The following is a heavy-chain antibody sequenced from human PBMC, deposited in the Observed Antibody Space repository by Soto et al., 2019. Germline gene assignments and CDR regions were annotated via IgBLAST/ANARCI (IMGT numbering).Heavy chain of an antibody. V-gene: IGHV4-34*01. J-gene: IGHJ6*03. CDR2: INHSGST. CDR3: ARAGGITIFGPAGGYYYYMDV. CDR1: GGSFSGYY. D-gene: IGHD3-3*01. Sequence: SETLSLTCAVYGGSFSGYYWSWIRQPPGKGLEWIGEINHSGSTNYNPSLKSRVTISVDTSKNQFSLKLGSVTAADTAVYYCARAGGITIFGPAGGYYYYMDVWGKGTTVTVSS.